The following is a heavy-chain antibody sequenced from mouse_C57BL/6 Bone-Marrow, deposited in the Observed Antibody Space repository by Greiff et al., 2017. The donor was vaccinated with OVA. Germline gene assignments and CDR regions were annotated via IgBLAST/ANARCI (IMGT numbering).Heavy chain of an antibody. CDR1: GFTFSDYY. J-gene: IGHJ3*01. CDR3: ASPNYYGSSEMAY. Sequence: EVKLMESGGGLVQPGGSLKLSCAASGFTFSDYYMYWVRQTPEKRLEWVAYISNGGGSTYYPDTVKGRFTISRDNAKNTLYLQMSRLKSEDTAMYYCASPNYYGSSEMAYWGQGTLVTVSA. CDR2: ISNGGGST. D-gene: IGHD1-1*01. V-gene: IGHV5-12*01.